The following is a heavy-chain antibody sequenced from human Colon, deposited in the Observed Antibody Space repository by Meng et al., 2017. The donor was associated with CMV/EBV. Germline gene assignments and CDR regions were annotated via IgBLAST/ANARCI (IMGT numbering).Heavy chain of an antibody. D-gene: IGHD5-12*01. CDR3: ARPFVDGYSYGSAFAF. CDR2: INGVGDIT. Sequence: GESLKISCAASGFTFNRNSMSWVRQAPGKGLEWVSGINGVGDITYYADSVKGRFTISRDNSKNMVYLQMNSLRPEDTAMYYCARPFVDGYSYGSAFAFWGQGTRVTVSS. V-gene: IGHV3-23*01. CDR1: GFTFNRNS. J-gene: IGHJ4*02.